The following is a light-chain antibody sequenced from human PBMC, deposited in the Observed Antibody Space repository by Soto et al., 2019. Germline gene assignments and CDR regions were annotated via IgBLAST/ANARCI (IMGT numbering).Light chain of an antibody. CDR1: SSDVGSYNY. CDR3: SSYTNISTQV. Sequence: QSALTQPASVSGALGQSITISCTGTSSDVGSYNYVSWYQQYPGRATILMIFDVSNRPAGVSNRFSGYKSGNTASLTISGLHAEDDADYYCSSYTNISTQVFGGGTKLTVL. CDR2: DVS. J-gene: IGLJ3*02. V-gene: IGLV2-14*01.